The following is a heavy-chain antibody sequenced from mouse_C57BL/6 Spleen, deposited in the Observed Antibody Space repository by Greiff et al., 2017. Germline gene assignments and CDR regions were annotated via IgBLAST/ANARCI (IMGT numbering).Heavy chain of an antibody. D-gene: IGHD1-1*01. V-gene: IGHV2-6*01. CDR1: GFSLTSYG. CDR2: IWGVGST. CDR3: ASEDGSRFAY. J-gene: IGHJ3*01. Sequence: QVQLKESGPGLVAPSQSLSITCTVSGFSLTSYGVDWVRQSPGKGLEWLGVIWGVGSTNYNTALKSRLSISKDNSKSKVFLKMNSLQTDDTAMYYCASEDGSRFAYWGQGTLVTVSA.